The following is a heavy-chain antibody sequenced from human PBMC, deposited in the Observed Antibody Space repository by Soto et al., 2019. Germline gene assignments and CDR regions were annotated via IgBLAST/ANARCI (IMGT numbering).Heavy chain of an antibody. CDR3: ARGVSAGVDY. J-gene: IGHJ4*02. V-gene: IGHV1-8*01. Sequence: QVQLVQSGAEVREPGASVKVSCKASGYSFTSLDINWVRQTAGQGPEWMGWMQPSTGRTGYAQKSQGRVTMTRDTSINTAYMELTTLTSDDTAFYYCARGVSAGVDYWGQGTLVTVSS. CDR1: GYSFTSLD. D-gene: IGHD1-26*01. CDR2: MQPSTGRT.